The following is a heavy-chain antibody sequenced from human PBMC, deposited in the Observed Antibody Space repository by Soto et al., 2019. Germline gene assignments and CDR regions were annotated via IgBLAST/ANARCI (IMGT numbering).Heavy chain of an antibody. D-gene: IGHD3-3*01. V-gene: IGHV3-30-3*01. Sequence: PGGSLRLSCAASGFTFRSYAMHWVRQAPGKGLEWVAVISKNGGEIHYADSVKGRFTISRDNSRNMLYLQMNSLRGDDTAVYHCARDFLDKASNWFDPWGQGTLVTVSS. CDR3: ARDFLDKASNWFDP. CDR1: GFTFRSYA. CDR2: ISKNGGEI. J-gene: IGHJ5*02.